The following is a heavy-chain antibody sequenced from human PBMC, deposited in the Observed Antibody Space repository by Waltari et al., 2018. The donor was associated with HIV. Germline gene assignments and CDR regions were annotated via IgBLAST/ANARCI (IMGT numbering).Heavy chain of an antibody. Sequence: QVQLVESGGGVVQPGRSLRLSCAASGFTFSSYAMHWVRQAPGKGLEWVAVISYDGSNKYYADSVKGRFTISRDNSKNTLYLQMNSLRAEDTAVYYCARDGRDIVTSEAFDIWGQGTMVTVSS. D-gene: IGHD5-12*01. CDR2: ISYDGSNK. J-gene: IGHJ3*02. V-gene: IGHV3-30*01. CDR3: ARDGRDIVTSEAFDI. CDR1: GFTFSSYA.